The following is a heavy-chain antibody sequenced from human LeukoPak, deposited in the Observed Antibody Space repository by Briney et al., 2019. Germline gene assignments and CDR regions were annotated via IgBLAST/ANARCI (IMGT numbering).Heavy chain of an antibody. CDR3: ARGPSYDAFDI. J-gene: IGHJ3*02. V-gene: IGHV3-23*01. CDR2: ISGSGGST. Sequence: GGSLRLSCAASGFTFSSYAMSWVRQAPGKGLEWVSAISGSGGSTYYADSVKGRFTISRDNAKNSLYLQMNSLRAEDTAVYYCARGPSYDAFDIWGQGTMVTVSS. CDR1: GFTFSSYA. D-gene: IGHD3-10*01.